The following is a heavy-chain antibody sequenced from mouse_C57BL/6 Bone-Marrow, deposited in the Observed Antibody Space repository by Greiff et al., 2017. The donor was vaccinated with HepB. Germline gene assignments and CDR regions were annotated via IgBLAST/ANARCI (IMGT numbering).Heavy chain of an antibody. CDR1: GFTFSDYY. V-gene: IGHV5-16*01. D-gene: IGHD4-1*01. CDR2: INYDGSST. J-gene: IGHJ1*03. Sequence: EVKVVESEGGLVQPGSSMKLSCTASGFTFSDYYMAWVRQVPEKGLEWVANINYDGSSTYYLDSLKSRFIISRDNAKNILYLQMSGLKSEDTATYYCARDQELTGTVRYWYFDVWGTGTTVTVSS. CDR3: ARDQELTGTVRYWYFDV.